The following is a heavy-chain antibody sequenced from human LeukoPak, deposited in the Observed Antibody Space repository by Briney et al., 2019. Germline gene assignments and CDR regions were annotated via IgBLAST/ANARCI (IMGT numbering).Heavy chain of an antibody. Sequence: ASVKVSCKASGYTFTGYYMHRVRQAPGQGLEWMGRINPNSGGTNYAQKFQGRVTMTRDTSISTAYMELSRLRSDDTAVYYCARGHQSLRFLEWLPSAYWGQGTLVTVSS. CDR2: INPNSGGT. CDR1: GYTFTGYY. CDR3: ARGHQSLRFLEWLPSAY. V-gene: IGHV1-2*06. J-gene: IGHJ4*02. D-gene: IGHD3-3*01.